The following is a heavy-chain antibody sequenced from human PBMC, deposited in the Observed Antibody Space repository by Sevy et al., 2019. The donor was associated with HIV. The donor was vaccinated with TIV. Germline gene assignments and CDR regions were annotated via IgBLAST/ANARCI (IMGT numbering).Heavy chain of an antibody. CDR2: IWYDGSNK. Sequence: GGSLRLSCAASGFTFSSYGMHWVRQAPGKGLEWVAVIWYDGSNKYYADSVKGRFTISRDNSKNTQYLQMNSLRAEDTAVYYCASDRRAVAGDYYYYMDVWGKGTTVTVSS. D-gene: IGHD6-19*01. V-gene: IGHV3-33*08. J-gene: IGHJ6*03. CDR3: ASDRRAVAGDYYYYMDV. CDR1: GFTFSSYG.